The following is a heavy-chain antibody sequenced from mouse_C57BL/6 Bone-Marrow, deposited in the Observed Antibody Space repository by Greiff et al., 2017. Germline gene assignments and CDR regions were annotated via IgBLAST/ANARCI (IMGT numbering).Heavy chain of an antibody. CDR2: ISDGGSYT. CDR1: GFTFSSYA. D-gene: IGHD2-4*01. Sequence: DVHLVESGGGLVKPGGSLKLSCAASGFTFSSYAMSWVRQTPEKRLEWVATISDGGSYTYYPDNVKGRFTISRDNAKNNLYLQMSHLKSEDTAMYYCARAPDYDGPMDYWGQGTSVTVSS. CDR3: ARAPDYDGPMDY. J-gene: IGHJ4*01. V-gene: IGHV5-4*01.